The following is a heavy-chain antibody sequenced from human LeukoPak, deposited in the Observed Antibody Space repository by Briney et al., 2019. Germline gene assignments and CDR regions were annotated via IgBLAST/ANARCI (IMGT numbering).Heavy chain of an antibody. D-gene: IGHD3-3*01. J-gene: IGHJ4*02. CDR3: ARLRGITIFGVARTGYFDY. CDR1: GGSISSSSYY. V-gene: IGHV4-39*01. CDR2: IYYSGST. Sequence: SETLSLTCTVSGGSISSSSYYWGWIRQPPGKGLEWIGSIYYSGSTYYNPSLKSRVTISVDTSKNQFSLKLSSVTAADTAVYYCARLRGITIFGVARTGYFDYWGQGTLVTVSS.